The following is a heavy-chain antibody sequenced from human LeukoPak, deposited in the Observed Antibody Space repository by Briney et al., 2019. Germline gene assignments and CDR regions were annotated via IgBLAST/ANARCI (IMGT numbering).Heavy chain of an antibody. V-gene: IGHV1-2*02. J-gene: IGHJ4*02. Sequence: GASVKVSCKASGYIFTDYYMHWVRQAPGQGLEWMGWINPKSGATKYAQKFQGRVTMTKDTSISTSYMELRSLRSDDTAVYYCASRPDQMFLFFFDYWGQGTLVTVSS. CDR1: GYIFTDYY. D-gene: IGHD2-2*01. CDR2: INPKSGAT. CDR3: ASRPDQMFLFFFDY.